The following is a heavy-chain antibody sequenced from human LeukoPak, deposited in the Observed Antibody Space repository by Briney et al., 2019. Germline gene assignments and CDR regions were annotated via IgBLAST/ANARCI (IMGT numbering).Heavy chain of an antibody. J-gene: IGHJ4*02. CDR3: AREGNRYYDILTGYYRGELDY. V-gene: IGHV4-4*07. D-gene: IGHD3-9*01. CDR2: IYTSGST. Sequence: SETLSLTCTVTGGSISSYYWSWIRQPAGKGLEWIGRIYTSGSTNYNPSLKSRVTMSVDTSKNQFSLKLSSVTAADTAVYYCAREGNRYYDILTGYYRGELDYWGQGTLVTVSS. CDR1: GGSISSYY.